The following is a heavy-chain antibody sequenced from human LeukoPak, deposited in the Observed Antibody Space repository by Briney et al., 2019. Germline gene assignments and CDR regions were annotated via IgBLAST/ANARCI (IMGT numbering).Heavy chain of an antibody. CDR1: GFTFRNYG. J-gene: IGHJ3*02. V-gene: IGHV3-30*19. CDR2: ISYDGNNK. Sequence: GGSLRLSYAASGFTFRNYGMHWVRQAPGKGLEWVAIISYDGNNKYYADSVKGRFIISRDNSKNTVYLQMNSLRVEDTAVYFCARDPKRGFSYGWGAFDIWGQGTMVSVSS. CDR3: ARDPKRGFSYGWGAFDI. D-gene: IGHD5-18*01.